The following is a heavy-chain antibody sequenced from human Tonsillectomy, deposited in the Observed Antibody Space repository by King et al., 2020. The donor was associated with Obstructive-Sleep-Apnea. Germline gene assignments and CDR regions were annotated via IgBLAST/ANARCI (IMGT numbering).Heavy chain of an antibody. D-gene: IGHD3-10*01. CDR3: AGGMVRGVIIGSFDY. CDR2: TDPNSGDT. V-gene: IGHV1-2*02. Sequence: VQLVESGAEVKKPGASVKVSCKASGYTFTDYYIHWVRQAPGQGLEWMGWTDPNSGDTNYAQKFQGRVTMTRDTSISTAYMELSRLRSDDTAVYYCAGGMVRGVIIGSFDYWGQGTLVTVPS. J-gene: IGHJ4*02. CDR1: GYTFTDYY.